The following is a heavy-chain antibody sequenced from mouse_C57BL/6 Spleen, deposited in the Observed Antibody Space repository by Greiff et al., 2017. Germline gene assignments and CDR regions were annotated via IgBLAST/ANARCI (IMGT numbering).Heavy chain of an antibody. CDR2: IDPENGDT. V-gene: IGHV14-4*01. D-gene: IGHD3-1*01. CDR1: GFNIKDDY. Sequence: EVQLQQSGAELVRPGASVKLSCTASGFNIKDDYMHWVKQRPEQGLEWIGWIDPENGDTEYASKFQGKATITADTSSNTAYLQLSSLTSEDTAVYYCTTFYSGYAMDYWGQGTPATVSS. J-gene: IGHJ4*01. CDR3: TTFYSGYAMDY.